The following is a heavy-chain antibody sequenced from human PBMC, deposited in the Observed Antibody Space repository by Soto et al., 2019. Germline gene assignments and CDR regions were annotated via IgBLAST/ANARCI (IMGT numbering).Heavy chain of an antibody. J-gene: IGHJ4*02. D-gene: IGHD6-19*01. Sequence: SGPTLVNPTQTLTLTCSFSGFSLSTNGVGVGWMRQPPGKALEWLALIYWDDDKRYSPSLKSRVTTTKDTSKNQVVLRMTNLDPVDTATYYCAHRRSNGWYDFDYWGQGTLVTVSS. CDR3: AHRRSNGWYDFDY. CDR1: GFSLSTNGVG. V-gene: IGHV2-5*02. CDR2: IYWDDDK.